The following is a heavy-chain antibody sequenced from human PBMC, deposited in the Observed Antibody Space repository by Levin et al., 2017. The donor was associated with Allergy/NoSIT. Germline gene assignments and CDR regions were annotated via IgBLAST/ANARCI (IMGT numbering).Heavy chain of an antibody. CDR2: ISYDGSNK. CDR3: AKDPYYYDSSGYNTYYYYYYGMDV. V-gene: IGHV3-30*18. Sequence: GGSLRLSCAASGFTFSSYGMHWVRQAPGKGLEWVAVISYDGSNKYYADSVKGRFTISRDNSKNTLYLQMNSLRAEDTAVYYCAKDPYYYDSSGYNTYYYYYYGMDVWGQGTTVTVSS. J-gene: IGHJ6*02. CDR1: GFTFSSYG. D-gene: IGHD3-22*01.